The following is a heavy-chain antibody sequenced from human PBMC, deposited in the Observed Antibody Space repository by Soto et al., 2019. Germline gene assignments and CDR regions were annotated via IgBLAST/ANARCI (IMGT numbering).Heavy chain of an antibody. CDR3: ARAELTGDVREAFDI. CDR2: ISYDGSNK. V-gene: IGHV3-30*04. D-gene: IGHD7-27*01. J-gene: IGHJ3*02. Sequence: GGSLRLSCAASGFTFSSYAMHWVRQAPGKGLEGVAVISYDGSNKYYADSVKGRFTISRDNSKNTLYLQMNSLRAEDTAVYYCARAELTGDVREAFDIWGQGTMVTVSS. CDR1: GFTFSSYA.